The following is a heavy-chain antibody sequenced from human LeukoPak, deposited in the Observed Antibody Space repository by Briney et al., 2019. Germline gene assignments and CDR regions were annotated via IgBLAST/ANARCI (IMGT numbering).Heavy chain of an antibody. V-gene: IGHV3-23*01. CDR2: TSASGAST. J-gene: IGHJ4*02. CDR3: AKRSDYGGNWNYFDY. Sequence: GGSLRLSCAASGFTFSSYGMSWVRQAPGKGLERVSATSASGASTYYADSVKGRFTISRDNSKNTLYLHMSSLRAEDTAVYYCAKRSDYGGNWNYFDYWGQGTLVTVSS. CDR1: GFTFSSYG. D-gene: IGHD4-23*01.